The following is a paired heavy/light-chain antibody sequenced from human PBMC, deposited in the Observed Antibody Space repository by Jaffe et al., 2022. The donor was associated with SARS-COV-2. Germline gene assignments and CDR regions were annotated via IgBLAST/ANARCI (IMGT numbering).Light chain of an antibody. CDR3: AAWDGSLSGWV. CDR1: SSNIGSNS. J-gene: IGLJ3*02. Sequence: QSVLTQPPSASGTPGQRVTISCSGSSSNIGSNSVYWFQQLPGTAPKLLIYRNNQWPSGVPDRFSGSKSGTSASLAISGLRSEDEADYYCAAWDGSLSGWVFGGGTKLTVL. V-gene: IGLV1-47*01. CDR2: RNN.
Heavy chain of an antibody. Sequence: EVQVVESGGNLVQPGGSLRLSCAASGFTFSSYAMTWVRQAPGKGLEWVSAMSGSSGNTYYADSVKGRFTISRDNSKNTLYLQMNSLRAEDTAVYYCAKTTTSTATGDPPWRDWGQGTLVAVSS. J-gene: IGHJ4*02. CDR2: MSGSSGNT. D-gene: IGHD3-10*01. CDR1: GFTFSSYA. V-gene: IGHV3-23*04. CDR3: AKTTTSTATGDPPWRD.